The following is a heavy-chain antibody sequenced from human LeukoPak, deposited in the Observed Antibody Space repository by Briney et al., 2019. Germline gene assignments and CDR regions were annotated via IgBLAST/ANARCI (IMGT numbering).Heavy chain of an antibody. J-gene: IGHJ4*02. CDR2: INFAGST. CDR1: GGSISSYY. CDR3: ARALTGTTVSVDY. V-gene: IGHV4-4*07. Sequence: SETLSLTCTVSGGSISSYYWSWIRQPAGKGLEWIGRINFAGSTNYNPSLKSRVTMSVDTSKNQFSLKLSSVTAADTAVYYCARALTGTTVSVDYWGQGTLVTVSS. D-gene: IGHD1-7*01.